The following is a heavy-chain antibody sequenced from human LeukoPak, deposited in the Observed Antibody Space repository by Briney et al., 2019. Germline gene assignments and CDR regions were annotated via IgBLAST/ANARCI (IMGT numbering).Heavy chain of an antibody. CDR1: GYTFTGYY. V-gene: IGHV1-2*02. D-gene: IGHD6-6*01. CDR3: ARDLGYSSSSSFDP. Sequence: ASVKVSCKASGYTFTGYYMHWLRQAPGQGLEWMGWINPNSGGTNYAQKFQGRVTMTRDTSISTAYMELRSLRSDDTAVYYCARDLGYSSSSSFDPWGQGTLVTVSS. CDR2: INPNSGGT. J-gene: IGHJ5*02.